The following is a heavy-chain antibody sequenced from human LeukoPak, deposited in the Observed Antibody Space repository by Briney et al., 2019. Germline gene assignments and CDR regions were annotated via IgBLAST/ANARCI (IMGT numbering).Heavy chain of an antibody. CDR1: GGSISSYY. CDR2: IYYSGST. Sequence: SETLSLTCTVSGGSISSYYWSWIRQPPGKGLEWIGYIYYSGSTNYNPSLKSRVTISVDTSKNQFSLKLSSVTAADTAVYYCARGSRRYDILTRFDYWGQGTLVTVSS. J-gene: IGHJ4*02. CDR3: ARGSRRYDILTRFDY. V-gene: IGHV4-59*12. D-gene: IGHD3-9*01.